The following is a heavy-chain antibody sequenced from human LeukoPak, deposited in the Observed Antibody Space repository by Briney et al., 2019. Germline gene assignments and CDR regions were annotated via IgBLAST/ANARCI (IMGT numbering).Heavy chain of an antibody. Sequence: GGSLRLSCAASGFTFSSYEMNWVRQAPGEGLEWVSYISSSGSTIYYADSVKGRFTISRGNAKNSLYLQMNSLRAEDTAVYYCARDMVVRGVIISYGMDVWGQGTTVTVSS. V-gene: IGHV3-48*03. J-gene: IGHJ6*02. CDR2: ISSSGSTI. D-gene: IGHD3-10*01. CDR3: ARDMVVRGVIISYGMDV. CDR1: GFTFSSYE.